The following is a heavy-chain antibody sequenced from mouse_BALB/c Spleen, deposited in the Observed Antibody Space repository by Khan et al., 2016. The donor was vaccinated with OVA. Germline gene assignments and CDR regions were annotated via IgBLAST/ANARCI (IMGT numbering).Heavy chain of an antibody. CDR3: ARGNYYGYYFDY. J-gene: IGHJ2*01. Sequence: EVKLLESGPGLVKPSQSLSLTCTVTGYSITSGYAWNWIRQFPGNKLEWMGYISYSGGTSYNPSHKSRISINRHTSKNQFFLQLNSVTTEDTASYYCARGNYYGYYFDYWGQGTPLTVSS. CDR1: GYSITSGYA. CDR2: ISYSGGT. D-gene: IGHD1-1*01. V-gene: IGHV3-2*02.